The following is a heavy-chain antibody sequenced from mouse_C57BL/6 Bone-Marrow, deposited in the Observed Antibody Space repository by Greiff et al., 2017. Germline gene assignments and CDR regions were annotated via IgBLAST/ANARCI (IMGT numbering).Heavy chain of an antibody. V-gene: IGHV1-81*01. CDR2: IYPSSGNT. CDR1: GYTFTSYG. CDR3: ARNYYGSYEGCAY. J-gene: IGHJ3*01. D-gene: IGHD2-1*01. Sequence: QVQLQQSGAELARPGASVKLSCKASGYTFTSYGISWVKQRTGQGLEWIGDIYPSSGNTYYHEKFKGKATLTADKSSSTAYMELRSLTSEDSAVYYCARNYYGSYEGCAYWGQGTLVTVSA.